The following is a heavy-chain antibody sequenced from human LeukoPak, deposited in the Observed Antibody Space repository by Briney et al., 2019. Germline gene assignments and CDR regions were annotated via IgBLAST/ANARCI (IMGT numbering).Heavy chain of an antibody. J-gene: IGHJ4*02. CDR1: GYAFTSYG. D-gene: IGHD2-8*01. CDR3: ARDVLYGSASDY. V-gene: IGHV1-18*01. Sequence: ASVKVSCKASGYAFTSYGITWVRQAPGQGLEWMGWIAAYNGNTNYPQKLQGRVTMTTDTSTTTAYMELRSLRSDDTAVYYCARDVLYGSASDYWGQGTLVTVSS. CDR2: IAAYNGNT.